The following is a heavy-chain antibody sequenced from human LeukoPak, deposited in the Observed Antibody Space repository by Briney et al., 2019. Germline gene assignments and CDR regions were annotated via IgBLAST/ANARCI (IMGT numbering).Heavy chain of an antibody. V-gene: IGHV4-39*07. J-gene: IGHJ4*02. D-gene: IGHD6-19*01. CDR3: ARLGGHTAVADY. CDR1: GGSISSSSYY. CDR2: IYYSGST. Sequence: SETLSLTCTVSGGSISSSSYYWGWIRQPPGKGLEWIGSIYYSGSTYYNPSLKGRVTISVDTSKNQFSLKLSSVTAADTAVYYCARLGGHTAVADYWGQGTLVTVSS.